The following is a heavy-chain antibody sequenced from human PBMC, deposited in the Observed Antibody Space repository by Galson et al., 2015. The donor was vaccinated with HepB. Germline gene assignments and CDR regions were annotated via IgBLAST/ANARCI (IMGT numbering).Heavy chain of an antibody. Sequence: SLRLSCAASGFTFSAYAMSWVRQTPRKGLEWVSTVRGGDDSTYYSDSVKGRFTISRDNSKNTLSLQMNSLSAEDTAIYYCARLKRVEMAPFDYWGQGTLVTVSS. J-gene: IGHJ4*02. V-gene: IGHV3-23*01. CDR2: VRGGDDST. CDR1: GFTFSAYA. CDR3: ARLKRVEMAPFDY. D-gene: IGHD5-24*01.